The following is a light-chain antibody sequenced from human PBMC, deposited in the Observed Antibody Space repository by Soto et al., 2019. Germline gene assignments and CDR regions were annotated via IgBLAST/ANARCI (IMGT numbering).Light chain of an antibody. CDR3: HHSNSSPFS. Sequence: DIPLTQSPSFVSASVGDRVTITCRASQGISSWLAWYQQKPGQAPKLLIYAASILQSGVPPRFSGSGSSTDFTLIITSLHPDDFATYYYHHSNSSPFSFGPGTRVDIK. V-gene: IGKV1-12*01. J-gene: IGKJ3*01. CDR1: QGISSW. CDR2: AAS.